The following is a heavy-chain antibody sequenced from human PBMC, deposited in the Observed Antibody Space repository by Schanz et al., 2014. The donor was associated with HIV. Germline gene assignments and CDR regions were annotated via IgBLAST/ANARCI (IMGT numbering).Heavy chain of an antibody. CDR2: IYAGGTT. J-gene: IGHJ4*02. V-gene: IGHV3-53*02. CDR1: GLTVRNKY. D-gene: IGHD4-17*01. CDR3: ATGSLSYGGNQNDK. Sequence: VRLVETGGDLLQPGGSLRLSCAASGLTVRNKYMTWGRPAPGQGLEWAPSIYAGGTTFYADAVRGRFTISRDNSRNTLFLQMDSLRVEDTAVYYCATGSLSYGGNQNDKWGQGTLVTVSS.